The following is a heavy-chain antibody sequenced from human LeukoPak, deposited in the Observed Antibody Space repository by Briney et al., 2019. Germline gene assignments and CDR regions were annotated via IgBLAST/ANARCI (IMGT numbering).Heavy chain of an antibody. CDR2: IYYSGCT. Sequence: SETLTLTCTVSGGSISSCSAYGGWIPRPPGKGLKWIGSIYYSGCTYYNPCLKSRVTISVDTSKNQFSLKLSSVTAADTAVYYCARRDIVATIIYFDCWGQGTLVTVSS. CDR3: ARRDIVATIIYFDC. CDR1: GGSISSCSAY. J-gene: IGHJ4*02. V-gene: IGHV4-39*01. D-gene: IGHD5-12*01.